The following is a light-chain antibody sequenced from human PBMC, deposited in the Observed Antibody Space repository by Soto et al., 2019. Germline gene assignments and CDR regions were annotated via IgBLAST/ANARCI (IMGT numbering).Light chain of an antibody. CDR1: SSDVGGYNY. J-gene: IGLJ3*02. V-gene: IGLV2-14*01. CDR2: DVI. Sequence: QSALTQPASVSGSPGQSITISCTGTSSDVGGYNYVSWYQQHPGKAPKLMNYDVINRPSGVSNRFSGSKSGNTASLTISGLQAEDEADYYCSSYTSSSTLGMFGGGTKLTVL. CDR3: SSYTSSSTLGM.